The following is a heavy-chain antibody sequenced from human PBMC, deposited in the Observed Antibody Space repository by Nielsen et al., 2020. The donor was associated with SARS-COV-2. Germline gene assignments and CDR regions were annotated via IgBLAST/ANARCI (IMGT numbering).Heavy chain of an antibody. CDR2: FYYSGST. V-gene: IGHV4-59*13. J-gene: IGHJ6*02. CDR3: ARAAPYGMDV. Sequence: SETLSLTCTVSGGSISSYYWSWIRQPPGKGLEWIGYFYYSGSTNYNPSLKSRVTISVDTSKNQFSLKLSSVTAADTAVYYCARAAPYGMDVWGQGTTVTVSS. D-gene: IGHD2-15*01. CDR1: GGSISSYY.